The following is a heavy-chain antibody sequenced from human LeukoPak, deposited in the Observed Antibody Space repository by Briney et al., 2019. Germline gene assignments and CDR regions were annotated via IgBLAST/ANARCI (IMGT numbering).Heavy chain of an antibody. V-gene: IGHV3-7*04. CDR1: GFTFSSYW. CDR2: IKEDGSEK. CDR3: ARLRAGDYFDY. Sequence: GGSLRLSCAASGFTFSSYWMSWVRQAPGKGLEWVANIKEDGSEKYYVDSVKGRLTISRDTAKSSLYLQMNSLRAEDTAVYYSARLRAGDYFDYWGQGTLVTVPS. D-gene: IGHD6-19*01. J-gene: IGHJ4*02.